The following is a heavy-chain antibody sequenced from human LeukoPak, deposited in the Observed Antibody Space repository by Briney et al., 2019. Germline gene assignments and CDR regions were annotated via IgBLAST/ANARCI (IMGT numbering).Heavy chain of an antibody. CDR1: GYTFTSYA. CDR3: ARERIVVVPAARPDGVYYYYYGMDV. V-gene: IGHV1-3*01. D-gene: IGHD2-2*01. J-gene: IGHJ6*04. CDR2: INAGNGNT. Sequence: VASVKVSCTASGYTFTSYAMHWVRQAPGQRLEWMGWINAGNGNTKYSQKFQGRVTITRDTSASTAYMELSSLRSEDTAAYYCARERIVVVPAARPDGVYYYYYGMDVWGKGTTVTVSS.